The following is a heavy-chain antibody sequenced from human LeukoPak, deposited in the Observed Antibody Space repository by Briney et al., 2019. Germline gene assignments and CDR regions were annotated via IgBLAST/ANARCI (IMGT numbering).Heavy chain of an antibody. CDR1: GHSISSGYY. J-gene: IGHJ4*02. Sequence: SETLSLTCAVSGHSISSGYYWAWIRQPPGKGLEWIGSIYHSGSTYYNSSLKSRVTISVDTSKNQFSLKLSSVTAADTAVYYCARVLHRIAVAGTEFDYWGQGALVTVSS. CDR3: ARVLHRIAVAGTEFDY. D-gene: IGHD6-19*01. V-gene: IGHV4-38-2*01. CDR2: IYHSGST.